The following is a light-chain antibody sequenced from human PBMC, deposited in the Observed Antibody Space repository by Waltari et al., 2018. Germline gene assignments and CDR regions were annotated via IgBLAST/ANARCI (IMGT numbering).Light chain of an antibody. CDR2: TAS. J-gene: IGKJ2*01. Sequence: DIQMTQSPSSLSASVGDRVTITCRASQSIGNYLNWYQHKPGKAPQLLIYTASRLQGGVASRFSGSGSATDFTLTISTLQPEDFATYYCQQSYSNPYTFGQGTKLEI. CDR3: QQSYSNPYT. CDR1: QSIGNY. V-gene: IGKV1-39*01.